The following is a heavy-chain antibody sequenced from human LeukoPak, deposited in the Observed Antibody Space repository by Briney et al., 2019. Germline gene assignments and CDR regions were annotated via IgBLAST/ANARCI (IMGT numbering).Heavy chain of an antibody. V-gene: IGHV1-69*13. CDR3: AREEGDGYNSISYCGMDV. D-gene: IGHD5-24*01. J-gene: IGHJ6*02. CDR2: IIPIFGTA. CDR1: GGTFSSYA. Sequence: SVKVSCKDSGGTFSSYAISWVRQAPGQGLEWMGGIIPIFGTANYAQKFQGRVTITADESTSTAYMELSSLRSEDTAVYYCAREEGDGYNSISYCGMDVWGQGTTVTVSS.